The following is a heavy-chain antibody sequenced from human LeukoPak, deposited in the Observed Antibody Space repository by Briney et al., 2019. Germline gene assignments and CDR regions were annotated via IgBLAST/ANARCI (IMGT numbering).Heavy chain of an antibody. CDR2: IRSKAYGGTT. Sequence: PGRSLRLSCTASGFTFGDYAMSWFRQAPGKGLEWVGFIRSKAYGGTTEYAASVKGRFTISRDDSRSIAYLQMNSLKTEDTAVYYCTRATRVYDFDYWGQGTLVTVSS. CDR1: GFTFGDYA. V-gene: IGHV3-49*03. CDR3: TRATRVYDFDY. J-gene: IGHJ4*02. D-gene: IGHD5/OR15-5a*01.